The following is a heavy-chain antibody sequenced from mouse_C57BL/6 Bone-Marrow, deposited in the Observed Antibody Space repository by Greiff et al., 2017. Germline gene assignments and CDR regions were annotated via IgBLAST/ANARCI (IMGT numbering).Heavy chain of an antibody. Sequence: QVQLQQPGAELVKPGASVKMSCKASGYTFTSYWITWVKQRPGQGLEWIGDIYPGSGSTNYNEKLKSKATLTVDTSSSTAYMQLSGLNSEASAVYCRRYDDFDCWGQGTTLTVAS. CDR1: GYTFTSYW. CDR3: RYDDFDC. V-gene: IGHV1-55*01. J-gene: IGHJ2*01. CDR2: IYPGSGST. D-gene: IGHD2-12*01.